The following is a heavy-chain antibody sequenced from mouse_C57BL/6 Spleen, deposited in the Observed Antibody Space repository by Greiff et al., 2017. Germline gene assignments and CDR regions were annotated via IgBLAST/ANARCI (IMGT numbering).Heavy chain of an antibody. CDR1: GFTFSDYY. Sequence: EVKLMESGGGLVQPGGSLKLSCAASGFTFSDYYMYWVRQTPEKRLEWVAYISNGGGSTYYPDTVKGRFTISRDNAKNTLYLQMSRLKSEDTAMYYCARQEATGYFDVWGTGTTVTVSS. CDR3: ARQEATGYFDV. CDR2: ISNGGGST. D-gene: IGHD1-1*01. J-gene: IGHJ1*03. V-gene: IGHV5-12*01.